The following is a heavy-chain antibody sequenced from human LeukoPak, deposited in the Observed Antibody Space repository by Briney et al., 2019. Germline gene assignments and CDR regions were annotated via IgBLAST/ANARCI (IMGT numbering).Heavy chain of an antibody. D-gene: IGHD5-12*01. J-gene: IGHJ6*03. Sequence: PGGSLRLSCAASGFTFDDYGMSWVRQAPGKGLEWVSGINWNGGSTGYADSVKGRFTISRDNAKNSLYLQMNSLRAEDTALYYCARRIVATRNYYYYYMDVWGKGTRSPSP. CDR1: GFTFDDYG. V-gene: IGHV3-20*04. CDR3: ARRIVATRNYYYYYMDV. CDR2: INWNGGST.